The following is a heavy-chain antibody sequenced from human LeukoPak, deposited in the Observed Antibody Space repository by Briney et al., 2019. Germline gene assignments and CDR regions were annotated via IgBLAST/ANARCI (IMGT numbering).Heavy chain of an antibody. D-gene: IGHD3-3*01. V-gene: IGHV3-21*01. J-gene: IGHJ6*03. Sequence: GGSLRLSCAASGFTFSSYSMNGVRQAPGKGLEWVSSISSSSSYIYYADSVKGRFTISRDNAKNSLYLQMNSLRAEDTAVYYCARVRRDAEWLSKLYYYMDVWGKGTTVTVSS. CDR3: ARVRRDAEWLSKLYYYMDV. CDR2: ISSSSSYI. CDR1: GFTFSSYS.